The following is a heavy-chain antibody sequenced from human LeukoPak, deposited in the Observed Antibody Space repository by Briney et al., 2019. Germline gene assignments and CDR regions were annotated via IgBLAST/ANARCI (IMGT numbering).Heavy chain of an antibody. D-gene: IGHD2-15*01. CDR1: GGSLRVYY. Sequence: SDTLSLTCGVWGGSLRVYYGRGMREPPGEGVEWSGYINHRGSTIYNPPLERRVPISVDTSKNQFSLKLSSVTAADTPVYYCARFVHQCSGGSCYEANWFDPWGQGTLVTVSS. CDR3: ARFVHQCSGGSCYEANWFDP. CDR2: INHRGST. V-gene: IGHV4-34*01. J-gene: IGHJ5*02.